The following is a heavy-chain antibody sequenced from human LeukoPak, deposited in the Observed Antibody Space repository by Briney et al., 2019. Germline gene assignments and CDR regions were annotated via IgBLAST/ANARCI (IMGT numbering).Heavy chain of an antibody. V-gene: IGHV3-74*01. Sequence: GGSLRLSCAASGFTFSSYWMHWVRQAPGKGLVWVSRINNDGSSTSYADSVKGRFTISRDNAKNTLYLQMNSLRAEDTAVYYCARYDSHYVDYWGQGTLVTVSS. D-gene: IGHD1-1*01. CDR1: GFTFSSYW. J-gene: IGHJ4*02. CDR3: ARYDSHYVDY. CDR2: INNDGSST.